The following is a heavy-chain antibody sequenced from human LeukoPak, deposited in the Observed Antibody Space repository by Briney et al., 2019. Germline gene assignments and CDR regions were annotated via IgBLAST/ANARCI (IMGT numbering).Heavy chain of an antibody. Sequence: PSETLSLTCTVSAGSISSGSYYWSWIRQPAGKGLEWIGHIYTSGSTNYNPSLKSRVTISVDTSKNQFSLKLSSVTAADTAVYYCARVAPWKGFGYSSSWPDDYWGQGTLVTVSS. V-gene: IGHV4-61*09. CDR1: AGSISSGSYY. CDR3: ARVAPWKGFGYSSSWPDDY. CDR2: IYTSGST. D-gene: IGHD6-13*01. J-gene: IGHJ4*02.